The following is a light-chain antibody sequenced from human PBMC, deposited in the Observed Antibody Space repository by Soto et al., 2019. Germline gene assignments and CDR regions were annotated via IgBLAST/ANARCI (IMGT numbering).Light chain of an antibody. Sequence: ESVLTQSPATLSLSPGERATLSCRASPSVSNSLAWYQHKPGQAPRLLIYDASNRATGVPTRFSGSGSGTDFTLTISSLEPEDFAFYYCQQRNQWPPVPFGGGTRVEIK. CDR1: PSVSNS. J-gene: IGKJ4*01. CDR3: QQRNQWPPVP. V-gene: IGKV3-11*01. CDR2: DAS.